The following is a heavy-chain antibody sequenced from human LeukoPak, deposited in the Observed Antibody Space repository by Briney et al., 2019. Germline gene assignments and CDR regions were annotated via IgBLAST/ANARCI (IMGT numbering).Heavy chain of an antibody. CDR2: ISSSGSYI. J-gene: IGHJ6*03. V-gene: IGHV3-21*01. CDR1: RFTFSSYS. D-gene: IGHD3-3*01. CDR3: ARDGGYDFWSGYVGYYYYYMDV. Sequence: GGSLRLSCAASRFTFSSYSMNWVRQAPGKGLEWVSSISSSGSYIYYADSVKGRFTISRDNAKNSLYLQMNSLRAEDTAVYYCARDGGYDFWSGYVGYYYYYMDVWGKGTTVTVSS.